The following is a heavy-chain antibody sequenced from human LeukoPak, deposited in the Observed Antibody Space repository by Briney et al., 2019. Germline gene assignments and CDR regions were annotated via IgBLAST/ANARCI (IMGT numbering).Heavy chain of an antibody. D-gene: IGHD1-1*01. CDR2: ISYDGMYK. Sequence: GGSLRLSCAASGFTFSSYAMYWVRQAPGKGLEWMAVISYDGMYKFYADSVKGRFTISRDNSNNTVYLQMNSLKTEDTALYYCAKDVQGVSDYWGQGTLATVSS. V-gene: IGHV3-30*18. CDR1: GFTFSSYA. CDR3: AKDVQGVSDY. J-gene: IGHJ4*02.